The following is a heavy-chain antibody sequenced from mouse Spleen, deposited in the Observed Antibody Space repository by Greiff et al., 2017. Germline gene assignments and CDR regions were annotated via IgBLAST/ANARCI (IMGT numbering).Heavy chain of an antibody. J-gene: IGHJ2*01. CDR2: IYPGDGDT. V-gene: IGHV1-80*01. CDR1: GYAFSSYW. Sequence: VQLQQSGAELVRPGSSVKISCKASGYAFSSYWMNWVKQRPGQGLEWIGQIYPGDGDTNYNGKFKGKATLTADKSSSTAYMQLSSLTSEDSAVYFCARSAYDGYYFDYWGQGTTLTVSS. CDR3: ARSAYDGYYFDY. D-gene: IGHD2-3*01.